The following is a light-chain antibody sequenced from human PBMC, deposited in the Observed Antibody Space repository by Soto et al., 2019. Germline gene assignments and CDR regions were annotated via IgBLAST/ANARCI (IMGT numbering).Light chain of an antibody. V-gene: IGKV1-5*03. J-gene: IGKJ1*01. CDR1: LPISNY. CDR3: QQYNSYPWT. Sequence: DIQMTQSPSPLSASVGDRVTITCRASLPISNYLAWYQQKPGKAPKLLIYKASSLESGVPSRFSGSGSGTEFTLTISSLQPDDFATYYCQQYNSYPWTFGQGTKVDIK. CDR2: KAS.